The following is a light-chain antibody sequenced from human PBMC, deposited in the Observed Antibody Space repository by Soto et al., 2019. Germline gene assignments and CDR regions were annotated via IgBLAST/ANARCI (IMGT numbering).Light chain of an antibody. CDR1: SSNIGAGYD. V-gene: IGLV1-40*01. CDR3: QSYDSSLSGYV. CDR2: GNS. Sequence: QSVRTQPPSVSRAPGQRVTISCTGSSSNIGAGYDVHWYQQLPGTAPKLLIYGNSNRPSGVPDRFSGSKSGTSASLAITGLQAEDEAHYYCQSYDSSLSGYVFGTGTKLTFL. J-gene: IGLJ1*01.